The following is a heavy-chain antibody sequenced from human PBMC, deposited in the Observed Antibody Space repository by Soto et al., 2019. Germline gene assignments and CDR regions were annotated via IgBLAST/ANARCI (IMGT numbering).Heavy chain of an antibody. Sequence: SLRLSCAASGFTFSSYWMHWVRQAPGKGLMWVSHISSDGSDIRYVDSVKGRFTISRDNAKNTLHLQMNSLRVEDTAVYYCAKKGPGSNPLDSWGQGALVTVSS. CDR2: ISSDGSDI. CDR3: AKKGPGSNPLDS. J-gene: IGHJ4*02. D-gene: IGHD1-1*01. V-gene: IGHV3-74*01. CDR1: GFTFSSYW.